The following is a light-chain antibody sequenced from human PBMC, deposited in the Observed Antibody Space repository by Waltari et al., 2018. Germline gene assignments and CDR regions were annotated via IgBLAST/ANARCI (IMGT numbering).Light chain of an antibody. Sequence: TQSPATLYLSPGERATLSCRASESVAAYLGWYQQRLGQPPRLLIYDASNRATGIPARFSGSGYGTDFTLTIDSLEPEDFAVYYCQQRFRWPLTFGGGTRVE. V-gene: IGKV3-11*01. J-gene: IGKJ4*01. CDR2: DAS. CDR3: QQRFRWPLT. CDR1: ESVAAY.